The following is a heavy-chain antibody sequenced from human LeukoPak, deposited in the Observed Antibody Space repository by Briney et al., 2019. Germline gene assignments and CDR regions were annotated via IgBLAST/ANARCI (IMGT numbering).Heavy chain of an antibody. D-gene: IGHD3-22*01. Sequence: SVKVSCKASGGTFSSYAISWVRQAPGQGLEWMGGIIPIFGTANCAQKFQGRVTITTDESTSTAYMELSSLRSEDTAVYYCASGYYDSSGSYYFDYWGQGTLVTVSS. CDR3: ASGYYDSSGSYYFDY. J-gene: IGHJ4*02. CDR1: GGTFSSYA. CDR2: IIPIFGTA. V-gene: IGHV1-69*05.